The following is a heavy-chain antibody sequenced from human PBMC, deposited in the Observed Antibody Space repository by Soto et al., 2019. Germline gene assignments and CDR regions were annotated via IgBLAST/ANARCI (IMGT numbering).Heavy chain of an antibody. V-gene: IGHV1-18*01. CDR1: GYTFTSYG. CDR2: ISAHNGNT. CDR3: ARGRYGDY. D-gene: IGHD1-1*01. J-gene: IGHJ4*02. Sequence: QVHLVQSGAEVKKPGASVKVSCKASGYTFTSYGITWVRQAPGQGLEWMGWISAHNGNTDYAQKRQGRVIVTRDTSTSTAYRELRSLISDATAVYYCARGRYGDYWGQGALVTVSS.